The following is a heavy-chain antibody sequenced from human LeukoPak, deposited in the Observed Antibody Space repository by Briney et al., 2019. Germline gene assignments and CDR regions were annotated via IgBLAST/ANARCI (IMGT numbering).Heavy chain of an antibody. J-gene: IGHJ5*02. CDR2: IYPGDSDT. CDR1: GYSFTSYW. D-gene: IGHD2-15*01. V-gene: IGHV5-51*01. CDR3: ARHREKVVAALFPEGLSFDP. Sequence: GESLKISCKGSGYSFTSYWIGWVRQMPGKGLEWMGIIYPGDSDTRYSPSLQGQVTISADKSISTAYLQWSSLKASDTAMYYCARHREKVVAALFPEGLSFDPWGQGTLVTVSS.